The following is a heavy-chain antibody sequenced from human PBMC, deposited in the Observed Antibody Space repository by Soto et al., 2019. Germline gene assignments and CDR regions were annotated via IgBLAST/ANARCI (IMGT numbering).Heavy chain of an antibody. CDR2: IGTAGDT. D-gene: IGHD6-6*01. CDR3: ARAAAARPQTAAFDN. J-gene: IGHJ3*02. CDR1: GFTFSSYD. V-gene: IGHV3-13*01. Sequence: GGSLRLSCAASGFTFSSYDMHWVRQATGKGLEWVSAIGTAGDTYYPGTVRGRFTSSRENARNSLYLQMNSLRAEDTAVYYCARAAAARPQTAAFDNWGQGTMVTVSS.